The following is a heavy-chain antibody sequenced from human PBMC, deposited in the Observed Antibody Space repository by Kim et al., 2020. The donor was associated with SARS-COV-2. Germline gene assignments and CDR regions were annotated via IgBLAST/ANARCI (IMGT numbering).Heavy chain of an antibody. J-gene: IGHJ6*02. Sequence: GGSLRLSCAASGFMFSDYSMMWVRQAPGKGLEWVSFITESSSTIYYADSVQGRFIISRDNAKKSLYLQMNSLRDEDTAVYFCARDNWMDVWGQGTTVTV. CDR1: GFMFSDYS. CDR3: ARDNWMDV. CDR2: ITESSSTI. V-gene: IGHV3-48*02.